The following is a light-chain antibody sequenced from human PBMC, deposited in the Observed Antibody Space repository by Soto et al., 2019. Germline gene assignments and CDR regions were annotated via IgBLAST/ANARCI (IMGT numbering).Light chain of an antibody. Sequence: DIQLTQSPSTLSASVGDTITLTCRASQSINTWLAWYQQRPGKAPKLLIYKASSLEGGVPSRFSGSGSGTEFSLTLSSLQPDDFGTYYCQQYDTSPLTFGGGTKVDIK. CDR2: KAS. J-gene: IGKJ4*01. V-gene: IGKV1-5*03. CDR1: QSINTW. CDR3: QQYDTSPLT.